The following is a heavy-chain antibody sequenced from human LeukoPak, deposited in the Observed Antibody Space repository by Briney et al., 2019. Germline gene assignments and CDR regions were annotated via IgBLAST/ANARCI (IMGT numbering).Heavy chain of an antibody. V-gene: IGHV3-7*01. CDR1: GFTLTTYW. J-gene: IGHJ6*02. CDR3: ARAGRGIFGVVIISAMDV. CDR2: IKQDRSEK. D-gene: IGHD3-3*01. Sequence: GRSRRLSCAPSGFTLTTYWMGWVRQAPRKGLEWVANIKQDRSEKYYVDSVKGRFTISRDNAKNSLYLQINSLRAEDTAVYDCARAGRGIFGVVIISAMDVWGQGTTVTVSS.